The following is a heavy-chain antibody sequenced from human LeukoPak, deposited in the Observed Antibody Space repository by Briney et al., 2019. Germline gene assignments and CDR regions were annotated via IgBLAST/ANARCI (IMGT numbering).Heavy chain of an antibody. D-gene: IGHD6-6*01. J-gene: IGHJ4*02. CDR3: ARGRWSSSSGYYFDY. V-gene: IGHV4-59*01. Sequence: SETLSLTCTVSGGSIGSYYWTWIRQPPGKGLEWIGHIYYSGSTNYSPSLKSRVIISVDTSKNQFSLKLTSVTAADTAVYYCARGRWSSSSGYYFDYWGQGTLVTVSS. CDR1: GGSIGSYY. CDR2: IYYSGST.